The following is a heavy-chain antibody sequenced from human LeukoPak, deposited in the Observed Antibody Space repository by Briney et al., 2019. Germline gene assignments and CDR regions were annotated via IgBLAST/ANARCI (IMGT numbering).Heavy chain of an antibody. V-gene: IGHV3-21*01. J-gene: IGHJ4*02. CDR3: ASPSGVVAATPDY. CDR2: ISSSSSYI. Sequence: GGSLRLSCAASGFTFSSYSMNWVRQAPGKGLEWVSSISSSSSYIYYADSVKGRFTISRDNAKNSLYLQMNSLRAEDTAVYYCASPSGVVAATPDYWGQGTLVTVSS. CDR1: GFTFSSYS. D-gene: IGHD2-15*01.